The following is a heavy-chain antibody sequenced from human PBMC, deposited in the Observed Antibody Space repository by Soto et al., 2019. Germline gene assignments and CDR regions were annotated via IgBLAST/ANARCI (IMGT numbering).Heavy chain of an antibody. CDR3: ARLSPFGVHWGADHFDY. Sequence: QLQLQESGPGLVKPSETLSLTCTVSGGSISSSSYYWGWIRQPPGKGLEWIGSIYYSGSTYYNPSLKSRVTISVDTSKNQFSLKLSSVTAADTAVYYCARLSPFGVHWGADHFDYWGQGTLVTVSS. D-gene: IGHD7-27*01. CDR2: IYYSGST. CDR1: GGSISSSSYY. J-gene: IGHJ4*02. V-gene: IGHV4-39*01.